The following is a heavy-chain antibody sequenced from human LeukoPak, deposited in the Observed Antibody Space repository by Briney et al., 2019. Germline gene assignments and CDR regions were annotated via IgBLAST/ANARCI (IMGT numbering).Heavy chain of an antibody. Sequence: PGGSLRLSCVASGFTFSNYAMTWVRQAPGKGLEWVSTISGSGGTTNYADSVKGRFTISRDNSKNTLYLQMNSLRAEDTAVYYCAKAGVGPAAKYYFDYWGQGTLVTVSS. CDR3: AKAGVGPAAKYYFDY. J-gene: IGHJ4*02. CDR2: ISGSGGTT. D-gene: IGHD2-2*01. V-gene: IGHV3-23*01. CDR1: GFTFSNYA.